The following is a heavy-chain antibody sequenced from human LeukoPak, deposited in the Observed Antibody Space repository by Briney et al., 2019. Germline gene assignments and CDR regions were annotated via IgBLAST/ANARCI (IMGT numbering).Heavy chain of an antibody. D-gene: IGHD1-26*01. CDR3: AKPSGSGVDY. V-gene: IGHV3-30*02. CDR1: GFTFSTHD. CDR2: IRYDGSHE. Sequence: GGSLRLSCAASGFTFSTHDMHWVRQAPGKGLGWVAFIRYDGSHEYYADSVKGRFTISRDNSKNTLYLQMNSVRSEDTALYYCAKPSGSGVDYWGQGTRVTVSS. J-gene: IGHJ4*01.